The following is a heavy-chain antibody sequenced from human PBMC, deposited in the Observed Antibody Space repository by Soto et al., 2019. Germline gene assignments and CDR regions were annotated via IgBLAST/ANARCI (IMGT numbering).Heavy chain of an antibody. CDR1: GGTFSTST. J-gene: IGHJ4*02. V-gene: IGHV1-69*08. CDR2: IIPILNTA. CDR3: ARDLSIGSVYIGYDAIDN. D-gene: IGHD5-12*01. Sequence: QVQLVQSGAEVKKPGSSVKVSCKASGGTFSTSTFTWVRQAPGQGLEWMGRIIPILNTADYAQQFQGTVTITADEATSTVYMELTILRSQDTGVYYCARDLSIGSVYIGYDAIDNWGQGTLVTVSS.